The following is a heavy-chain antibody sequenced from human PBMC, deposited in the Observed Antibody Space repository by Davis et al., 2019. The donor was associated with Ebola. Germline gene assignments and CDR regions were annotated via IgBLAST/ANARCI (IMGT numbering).Heavy chain of an antibody. CDR3: ARWNWNYGGYFDY. CDR1: GGSISSYY. J-gene: IGHJ4*02. CDR2: IYYSGSP. D-gene: IGHD1-7*01. V-gene: IGHV4-59*01. Sequence: SETLSLTCTVSGGSISSYYWSWIRQPPGKGLEWIGYIYYSGSPNYNPSLKSRVTISVDTSKNQFSLKLSSVTAADTAVYYCARWNWNYGGYFDYWGQGTLVTVSS.